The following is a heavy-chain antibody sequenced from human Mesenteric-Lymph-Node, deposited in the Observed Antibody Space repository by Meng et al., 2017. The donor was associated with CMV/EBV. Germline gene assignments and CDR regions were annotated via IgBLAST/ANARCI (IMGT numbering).Heavy chain of an antibody. CDR3: ANDYGSGSYRFDY. V-gene: IGHV4-30-2*01. J-gene: IGHJ4*02. D-gene: IGHD3-10*01. Sequence: SCGCVSKGDRSWSWVRHPPGRGLELLAYTFYTVSTHYTPSLKGRVTMSMDRYKNQFSLKLTSVTAADTAVYYCANDYGSGSYRFDYWGQGTLVTVSS. CDR1: CGCVSKGDRS. CDR2: TFYTVST.